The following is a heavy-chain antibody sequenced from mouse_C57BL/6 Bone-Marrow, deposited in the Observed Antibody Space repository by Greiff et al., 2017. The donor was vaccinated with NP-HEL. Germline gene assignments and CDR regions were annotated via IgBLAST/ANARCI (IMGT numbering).Heavy chain of an antibody. Sequence: QVQLKQPGAELVRPGTSVKLSCKASGYTFTSYWMHWVKQRPGQGLEWIGVIDPSDSYTNYNQKFKGKATLTVDTSSSTAYMQLSSLTSEDSAVYYCALYSNYGYWGQGTTLTVSS. CDR3: ALYSNYGY. V-gene: IGHV1-59*01. J-gene: IGHJ2*01. D-gene: IGHD2-5*01. CDR2: IDPSDSYT. CDR1: GYTFTSYW.